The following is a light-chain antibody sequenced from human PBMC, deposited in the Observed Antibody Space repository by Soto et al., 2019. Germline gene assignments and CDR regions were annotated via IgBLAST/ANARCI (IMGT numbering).Light chain of an antibody. Sequence: DIQMTQSPSTLSASVGDRVTITCRASQSISSWLAWYQQKPGKAPKLLIYDASSLESGVPSRFSGSGSGTEFTLTISSLQPDDFAAYYCQQSNSYPYTFGQGTKLEIK. J-gene: IGKJ2*01. CDR2: DAS. V-gene: IGKV1-5*01. CDR3: QQSNSYPYT. CDR1: QSISSW.